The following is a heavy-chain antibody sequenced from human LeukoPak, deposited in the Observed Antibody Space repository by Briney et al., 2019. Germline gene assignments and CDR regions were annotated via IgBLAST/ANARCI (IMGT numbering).Heavy chain of an antibody. J-gene: IGHJ4*02. V-gene: IGHV4-4*07. D-gene: IGHD3-9*01. Sequence: SETLSLTCAVSGGSISSYYWSWIRQPAGKGLEWIGRIYTSGSTNYNPSLKSRVTISVDTSKNQFSLKLSSVTAADTAVYYCAREEGSVLRYFDWSRPLDYWGQGTLVTVSS. CDR3: AREEGSVLRYFDWSRPLDY. CDR2: IYTSGST. CDR1: GGSISSYY.